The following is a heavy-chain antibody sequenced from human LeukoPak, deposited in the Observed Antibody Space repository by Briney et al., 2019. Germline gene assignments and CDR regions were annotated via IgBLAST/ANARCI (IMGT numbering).Heavy chain of an antibody. CDR3: ATDLINYGDYGKRIDY. CDR1: GYTFTSYY. Sequence: ASVKVSCKASGYTFTSYYMHWVRQAPGQGLEWMGIINPSGGSTSYAQKFQGRVTMTRDTSTSTVYMELSSLRSEDTAVYYCATDLINYGDYGKRIDYWGQGTLVTASS. CDR2: INPSGGST. D-gene: IGHD4-17*01. J-gene: IGHJ4*02. V-gene: IGHV1-46*01.